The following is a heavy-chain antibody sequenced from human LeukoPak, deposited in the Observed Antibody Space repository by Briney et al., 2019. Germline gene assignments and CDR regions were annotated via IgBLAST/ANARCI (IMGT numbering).Heavy chain of an antibody. CDR1: GGSISTYY. V-gene: IGHV4-4*07. CDR3: ATYCSSTSCYRSQALPSDYYYYYGMDV. D-gene: IGHD2-2*01. J-gene: IGHJ6*02. Sequence: SETLSLTCTVSGGSISTYYWSWIRQPAGKGLEWIGRIYTSGSTNYNPSLKSRVTMSVDTSKNQFSLKLSSVTAADTAVYYCATYCSSTSCYRSQALPSDYYYYYGMDVWGQGTTVTVS. CDR2: IYTSGST.